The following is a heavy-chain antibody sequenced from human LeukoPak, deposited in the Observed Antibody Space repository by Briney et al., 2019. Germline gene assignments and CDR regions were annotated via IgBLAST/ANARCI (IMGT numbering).Heavy chain of an antibody. D-gene: IGHD2-15*01. V-gene: IGHV3-11*01. CDR1: GFTFSDYY. J-gene: IGHJ4*02. CDR3: ARVAAEALNY. Sequence: GGSLRLSCTASGFTFSDYYMSRIRQAPGKGLEWVSYISSSGRTTYYADSVRGRFTISRDNAKNSLYLQMNGLRAEDTAVYYCARVAAEALNYWGQGTLVTVSS. CDR2: ISSSGRTT.